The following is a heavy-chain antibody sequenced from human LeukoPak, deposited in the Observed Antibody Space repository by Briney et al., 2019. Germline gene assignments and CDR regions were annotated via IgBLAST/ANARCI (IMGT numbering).Heavy chain of an antibody. J-gene: IGHJ4*02. D-gene: IGHD3-3*01. CDR2: ISYDGSNK. Sequence: GGSLRLSCAASGFTFSSYAMHWVRQAPGKGLEWVAVISYDGSNKYYADSVKGRFTISRDNSKNTLYLQMNSLRAEDTAVYYCARDSAYDFWSGSPDYWGQGTLVTVSP. V-gene: IGHV3-30*04. CDR3: ARDSAYDFWSGSPDY. CDR1: GFTFSSYA.